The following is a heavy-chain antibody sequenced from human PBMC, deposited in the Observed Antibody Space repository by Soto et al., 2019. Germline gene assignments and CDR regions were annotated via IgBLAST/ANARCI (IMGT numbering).Heavy chain of an antibody. D-gene: IGHD1-26*01. V-gene: IGHV1-69*12. CDR2: IIPIFGTA. CDR1: GGTFSSYA. J-gene: IGHJ4*02. CDR3: AREIKTIVGATFFDY. Sequence: QVQLVQSGAEVKKPGSSVKVSCKASGGTFSSYAISWVRQAPGQGLEWMGGIIPIFGTANYAQKFQGRVTITADESTSTDYMELSSLRSEDTAVYYCAREIKTIVGATFFDYWGQGTLVTVSS.